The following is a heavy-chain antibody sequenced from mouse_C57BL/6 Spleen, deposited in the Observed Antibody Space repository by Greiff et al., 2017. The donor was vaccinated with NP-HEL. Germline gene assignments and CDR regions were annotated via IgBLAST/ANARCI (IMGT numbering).Heavy chain of an antibody. Sequence: EVQLQQSGPELVKPGASVKISCKASGYSFTDYNMNWVKQSNGKSLEWIGVINPNYGTTSYNQKFKGKATLTVDQSSSTAYMQLNSLTSEDSAVYYCARAEGGIYDDDGRGYVDYWGQGTTLTVSS. CDR3: ARAEGGIYDDDGRGYVDY. CDR2: INPNYGTT. D-gene: IGHD2-4*01. J-gene: IGHJ2*01. V-gene: IGHV1-39*01. CDR1: GYSFTDYN.